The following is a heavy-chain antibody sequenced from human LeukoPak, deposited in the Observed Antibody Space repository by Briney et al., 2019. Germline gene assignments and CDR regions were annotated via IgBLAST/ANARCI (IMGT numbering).Heavy chain of an antibody. CDR3: AREISSSWFDC. Sequence: GGSLRLSCAASGFTFSSYWMHWVRQALGKGLVWVSRTSSDGSSTTYADSVKGRFTVSRDNAKNTLYLQMNSLRAEDTAVYYCAREISSSWFDCWGQGTLVTVSS. D-gene: IGHD6-13*01. CDR2: TSSDGSST. V-gene: IGHV3-74*01. CDR1: GFTFSSYW. J-gene: IGHJ4*02.